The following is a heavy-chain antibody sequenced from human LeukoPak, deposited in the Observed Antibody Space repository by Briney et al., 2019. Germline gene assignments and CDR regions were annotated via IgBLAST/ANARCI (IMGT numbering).Heavy chain of an antibody. D-gene: IGHD3-9*01. Sequence: SQTLSLTCAISGDSVSSNSAAWNWIRQSPSRGLERLGRTYYRPKWYNDYAVSVKSRITINPDTSKNQFSLQLNSVTPEDTAVYYCARASVLRYFDWSRPFDPWGQGTLVTVSS. CDR1: GDSVSSNSAA. CDR2: TYYRPKWYN. CDR3: ARASVLRYFDWSRPFDP. J-gene: IGHJ5*02. V-gene: IGHV6-1*01.